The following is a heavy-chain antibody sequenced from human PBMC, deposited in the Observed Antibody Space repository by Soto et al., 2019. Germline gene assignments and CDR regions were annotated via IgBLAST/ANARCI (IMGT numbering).Heavy chain of an antibody. J-gene: IGHJ4*02. D-gene: IGHD6-13*01. CDR3: ERDSSSWYPSDY. CDR1: GGTFSSYT. Sequence: QVQLVQSGAEVKKPGSSVKVSCKASGGTFSSYTISWVRQAPGQGLEWMGMIIPILCIANYAQKFQVRVKITADKSTRKAYMELSSLRSEDTAVYYCERDSSSWYPSDYWGQGTLVTVSS. CDR2: IIPILCIA. V-gene: IGHV1-69*08.